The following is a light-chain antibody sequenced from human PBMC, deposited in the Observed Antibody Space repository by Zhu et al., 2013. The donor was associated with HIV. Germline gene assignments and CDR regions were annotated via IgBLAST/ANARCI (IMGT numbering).Light chain of an antibody. CDR2: KAS. V-gene: IGKV1-5*03. CDR1: QSISNW. J-gene: IGKJ4*01. CDR3: QQYNSHPLT. Sequence: DIQMTQSPSALSASVGDRVTITCRSSQSISNWLAWYQQKPGKAPKLLIYKASTLGSGVPSRFSGSGSGTEFSLTIGSLQPDDFGTYYCQQYNSHPLTFGGGTTVEIK.